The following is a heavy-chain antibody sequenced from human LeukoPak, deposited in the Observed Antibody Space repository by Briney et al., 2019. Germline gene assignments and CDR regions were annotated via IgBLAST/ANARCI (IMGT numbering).Heavy chain of an antibody. V-gene: IGHV4-39*01. Sequence: SETLSLTCAVSGGSISSSSYYWGWIRQPPGKGLEWIGSIYYSGSTYYNPSLKSRVTISVDTSKNQFSLKLSSVTAADTAVYYCARALLSGWIRHFDYWGQGTLVTVSS. J-gene: IGHJ4*02. CDR1: GGSISSSSYY. D-gene: IGHD6-19*01. CDR3: ARALLSGWIRHFDY. CDR2: IYYSGST.